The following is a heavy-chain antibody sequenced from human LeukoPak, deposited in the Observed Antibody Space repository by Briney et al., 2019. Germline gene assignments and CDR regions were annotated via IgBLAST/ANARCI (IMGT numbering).Heavy chain of an antibody. CDR1: GGSISSGSYY. V-gene: IGHV4-61*02. Sequence: PSETLSLTCTVSGGSISSGSYYWSWIRQPAGKGLEWIGRIYTSGSTNYNPSLKSRVTISVDTSKNQFSLKLSSVTAADTAVYYCARTYYYGSGSYPYYFDYWGQGTLVTVSS. D-gene: IGHD3-10*01. CDR2: IYTSGST. J-gene: IGHJ4*02. CDR3: ARTYYYGSGSYPYYFDY.